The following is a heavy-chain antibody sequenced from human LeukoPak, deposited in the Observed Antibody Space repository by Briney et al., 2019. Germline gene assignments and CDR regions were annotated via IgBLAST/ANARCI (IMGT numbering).Heavy chain of an antibody. CDR3: ARRRYCSSATCAIGGMDV. J-gene: IGHJ6*02. V-gene: IGHV4-59*08. CDR2: IYYSGYT. Sequence: SETLSLTCTVSGGSTSNYHWNWIRQPPGKGLEWIGYIYYSGYTSYNPSLKSRVTISVDTSKNQFSLRLTSVTAADTAEYYCARRRYCSSATCAIGGMDVWGQGTTVIVSS. D-gene: IGHD2-2*01. CDR1: GGSTSNYH.